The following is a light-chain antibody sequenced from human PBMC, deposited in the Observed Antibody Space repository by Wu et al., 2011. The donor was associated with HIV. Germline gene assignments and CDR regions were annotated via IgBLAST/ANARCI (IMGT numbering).Light chain of an antibody. CDR1: QSVSTS. V-gene: IGKV3-11*01. Sequence: DIVLTQSPATLSLSPGERATLSCRANQSVSTSLGWYQQTRGQAPRLLISEASFRATGVPPRFSGSGSGTDFTLTISSLETEDFAIYYCQQRINWPITFGRGTRLEI. CDR3: QQRINWPIT. J-gene: IGKJ5*01. CDR2: EAS.